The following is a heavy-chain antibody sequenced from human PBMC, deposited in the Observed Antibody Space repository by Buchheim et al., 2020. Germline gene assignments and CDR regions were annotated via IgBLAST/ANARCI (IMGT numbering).Heavy chain of an antibody. CDR2: ISGSSSST. J-gene: IGHJ2*01. CDR1: GFTLSSSG. D-gene: IGHD7-27*01. V-gene: IGHV3-23*01. Sequence: EVQLLESGGDLAQPGGSLRLSCAASGFTLSSSGMTWVRQAPGKGLEWVSAISGSSSSTFYADSVRGRFTISRDNSKNTLFLQMTSLRAEDTAVYYFAKRGDRSYWYFDLWGRGTL. CDR3: AKRGDRSYWYFDL.